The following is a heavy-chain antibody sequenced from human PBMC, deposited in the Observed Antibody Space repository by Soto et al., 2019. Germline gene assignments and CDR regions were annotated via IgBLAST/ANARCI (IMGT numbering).Heavy chain of an antibody. Sequence: LRLSCAASGFTFSSYGMHWVRQAPGKGLEWVAVIWYDGSNKYYADSVKGRFTISRDNSKNTLYLQMNSLRAEDTAVYYCARDLESYGFDPWGQGTLVTVSS. D-gene: IGHD2-8*01. CDR2: IWYDGSNK. J-gene: IGHJ5*02. CDR1: GFTFSSYG. CDR3: ARDLESYGFDP. V-gene: IGHV3-33*01.